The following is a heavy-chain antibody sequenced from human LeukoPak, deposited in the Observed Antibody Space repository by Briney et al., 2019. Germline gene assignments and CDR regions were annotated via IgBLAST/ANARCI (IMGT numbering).Heavy chain of an antibody. CDR3: AKVGTGSYPGLDY. V-gene: IGHV3-30*18. Sequence: GGSLRLSCAASGFTFSSYGMHWVRQAPGKGLEWVAVISYDGSNKYYADSVKGRSTISRDNSKNTLYLQMNSLRAEDTAVYYCAKVGTGSYPGLDYWGQGTLVTVSS. CDR2: ISYDGSNK. J-gene: IGHJ4*02. CDR1: GFTFSSYG. D-gene: IGHD3-10*01.